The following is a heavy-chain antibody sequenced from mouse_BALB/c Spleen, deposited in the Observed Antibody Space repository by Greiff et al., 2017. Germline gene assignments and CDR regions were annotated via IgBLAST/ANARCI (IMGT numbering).Heavy chain of an antibody. D-gene: IGHD2-4*01. J-gene: IGHJ4*01. CDR3: ARSGYDYDGPPMDY. CDR1: GDSITSGY. CDR2: ISYSGST. Sequence: EVQLQQSGPSLVKPSQTLSLTCSVTGDSITSGYWNWIRKFPGNKLEYMGYISYSGSTYYNPSLKSRISITRDTSKNQYYLQLNSVTTEDTATYYCARSGYDYDGPPMDYWGQGTSVTVSS. V-gene: IGHV3-8*02.